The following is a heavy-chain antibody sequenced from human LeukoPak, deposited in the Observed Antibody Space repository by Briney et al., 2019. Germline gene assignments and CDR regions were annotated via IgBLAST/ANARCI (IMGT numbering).Heavy chain of an antibody. J-gene: IGHJ4*02. Sequence: GRSLRLSCAASGFTFSSFGMHWVRQAPGKGLEWVAFISYDGSNKYYPDSVKGRFTISRDNSKNTLYLQMNSLRAEDTAVYYCAKDCGYASYFDYWGQGTLVTASS. CDR1: GFTFSSFG. CDR2: ISYDGSNK. D-gene: IGHD5-12*01. CDR3: AKDCGYASYFDY. V-gene: IGHV3-30*18.